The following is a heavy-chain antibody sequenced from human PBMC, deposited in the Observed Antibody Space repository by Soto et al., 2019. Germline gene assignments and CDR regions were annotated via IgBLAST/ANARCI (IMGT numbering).Heavy chain of an antibody. D-gene: IGHD3-10*01. V-gene: IGHV4-31*03. CDR1: GGSIRSPNFS. CDR2: IYYNGTT. Sequence: SETLSLTCTVIGGSIRSPNFSWSWIRQHPGKGPEWIGNIYYNGTTTYSPSLESRLTISLDPSKNQFSLTLKSVTAADTAVYYCTSDAPLWSGELSHWGQGTLVTVSS. CDR3: TSDAPLWSGELSH. J-gene: IGHJ4*02.